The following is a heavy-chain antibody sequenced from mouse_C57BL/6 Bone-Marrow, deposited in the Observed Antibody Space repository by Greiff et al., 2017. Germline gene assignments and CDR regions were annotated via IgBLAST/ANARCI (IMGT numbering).Heavy chain of an antibody. CDR1: GYTFTTYP. J-gene: IGHJ2*01. Sequence: VKLMESGAELVKPGASVKMSCKASGYTFTTYPLEWMKQNHGKSLKWIGNFHSYNDDTKYNEKFKGKATLSVEKSSNTVYLELSRLTSDDSAVYYCARSSTFFYYFDYWGQGTTLTVSS. V-gene: IGHV1-47*01. CDR3: ARSSTFFYYFDY. CDR2: FHSYNDDT. D-gene: IGHD5-1*01.